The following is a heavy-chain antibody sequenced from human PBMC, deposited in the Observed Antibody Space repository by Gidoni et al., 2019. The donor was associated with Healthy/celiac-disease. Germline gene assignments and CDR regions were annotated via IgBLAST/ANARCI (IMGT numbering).Heavy chain of an antibody. D-gene: IGHD3-3*01. CDR1: GFTFSSYA. Sequence: QVQLVESGGGVVQPGRSLRLSCAASGFTFSSYAMHWVRQAPAKGLEWVAVISYDGSNKYYADSVKGRFTISRDNSKNTLYLQMNSLRAEDTAVYYCARVRNVLRFLEWLTDAFDIWGQGTMVTVSS. V-gene: IGHV3-30*04. CDR2: ISYDGSNK. CDR3: ARVRNVLRFLEWLTDAFDI. J-gene: IGHJ3*02.